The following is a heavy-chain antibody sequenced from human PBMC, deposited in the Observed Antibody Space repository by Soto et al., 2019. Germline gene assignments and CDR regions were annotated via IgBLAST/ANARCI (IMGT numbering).Heavy chain of an antibody. CDR1: GGTFSSYD. V-gene: IGHV1-69*13. D-gene: IGHD2-21*02. J-gene: IGHJ4*02. Sequence: SVKVSCKASGGTFSSYDIIWVRQAPGQGLEWMGGIIPTFDTANYAQKFQGRVTITADESKRTAYMELSSLRSEDTAVYYCARAQATAQGPWLDYWGQGRLVTVSS. CDR3: ARAQATAQGPWLDY. CDR2: IIPTFDTA.